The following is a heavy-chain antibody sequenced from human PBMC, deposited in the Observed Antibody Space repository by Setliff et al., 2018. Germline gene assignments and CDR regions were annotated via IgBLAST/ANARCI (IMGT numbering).Heavy chain of an antibody. CDR3: TRHEDRNKCTSSSCYREDDAFDV. D-gene: IGHD2-2*01. CDR1: GYIFTYYW. CDR2: TYPGDSDT. Sequence: PGESLKISCKASGYIFTYYWIGWVRQMPGKGLEWMGVTYPGDSDTRYSPSFQGQVTISADKSINTAYLQWSSLKASDTAIYYCTRHEDRNKCTSSSCYREDDAFDVWGQGAMVTVS. V-gene: IGHV5-51*01. J-gene: IGHJ3*01.